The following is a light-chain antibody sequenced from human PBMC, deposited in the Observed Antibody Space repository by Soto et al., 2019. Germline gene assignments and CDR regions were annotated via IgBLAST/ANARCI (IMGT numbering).Light chain of an antibody. CDR1: QGIDNA. J-gene: IGKJ4*01. CDR3: QQFKSYPLT. Sequence: AIQLTQSPSSLSASLGDTVTITCRAGQGIDNALAWYQHKSGKAPKFLIYDASSLESGVPSRFSGSGSGTDFNLTISSLQAEDFATYYCQQFKSYPLTFGGGTRVEIK. CDR2: DAS. V-gene: IGKV1-13*02.